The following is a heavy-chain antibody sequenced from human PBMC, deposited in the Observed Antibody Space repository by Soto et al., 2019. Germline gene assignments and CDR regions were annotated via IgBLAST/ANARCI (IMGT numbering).Heavy chain of an antibody. J-gene: IGHJ6*02. Sequence: ASETLSLTCTVSGGSISSGGYYWSWIRQHPGKGLEWIGYIYYSGSTYYNPSLKSRVTISVDTSKNQFSLKLSSVTAADTAVYYCASYYDFWSGYYPPYYYGMDVWGQGTTVTVSS. CDR1: GGSISSGGYY. D-gene: IGHD3-3*01. V-gene: IGHV4-31*03. CDR2: IYYSGST. CDR3: ASYYDFWSGYYPPYYYGMDV.